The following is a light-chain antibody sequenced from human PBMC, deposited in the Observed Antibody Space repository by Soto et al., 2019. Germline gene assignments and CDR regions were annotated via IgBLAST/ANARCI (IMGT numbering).Light chain of an antibody. V-gene: IGKV3-20*01. CDR2: TAS. J-gene: IGKJ1*01. Sequence: ETVFPQSHGILSLSPGARFTLSCRGPEGVSGDSLAWYQQNPGRAPRLLTFTASTRATGTPDRSSGSGSGTDFTLTSTRLEPEDFAVYNCKRYGSAPWPLGQGAK. CDR1: EGVSGDS. CDR3: KRYGSAPWP.